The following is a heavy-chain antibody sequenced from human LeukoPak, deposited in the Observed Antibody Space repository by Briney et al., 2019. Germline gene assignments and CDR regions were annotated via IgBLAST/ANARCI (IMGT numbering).Heavy chain of an antibody. V-gene: IGHV3-30*02. J-gene: IGHJ4*02. D-gene: IGHD2-21*02. CDR3: AKGDWYSDY. CDR1: GFTFSSYG. CDR2: IRYDGSNK. Sequence: GGSLRLSCAASGFTFSSYGMHWVRQAPGKGLEGVAFIRYDGSNKYYADSVKGRFTISRDNSKNTLYLQMNSLRAEDTAVYYCAKGDWYSDYWGQGTLVTVSS.